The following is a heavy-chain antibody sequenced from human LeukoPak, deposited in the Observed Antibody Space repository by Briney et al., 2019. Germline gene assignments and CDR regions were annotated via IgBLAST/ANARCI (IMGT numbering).Heavy chain of an antibody. CDR1: GGSISSYY. CDR2: IYYSGST. V-gene: IGHV4-59*01. CDR3: ARYGLIRGFEY. D-gene: IGHD3-16*01. Sequence: SETLSLTCTVSGGSISSYYWSWIRQPPGKELEWIGYIYYSGSTNYSPSLKSRVTISVDASKNQFSLKLSSVTAADTAVYYCARYGLIRGFEYWGQGTLVTVSS. J-gene: IGHJ4*02.